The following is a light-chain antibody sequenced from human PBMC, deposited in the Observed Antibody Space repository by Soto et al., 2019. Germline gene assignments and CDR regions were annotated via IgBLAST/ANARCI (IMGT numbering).Light chain of an antibody. V-gene: IGKV3-15*01. CDR2: DTS. J-gene: IGKJ4*01. Sequence: EIVMTQSASPLSVSPGEGATLSWRASQGIGSTLAWYQHKTGQTPRLLIYDTSTRATGVPARFSGSRYGTEFNLTINSLQSEDFAVYYCQRYNNWPLTFGGGTKVDIK. CDR3: QRYNNWPLT. CDR1: QGIGST.